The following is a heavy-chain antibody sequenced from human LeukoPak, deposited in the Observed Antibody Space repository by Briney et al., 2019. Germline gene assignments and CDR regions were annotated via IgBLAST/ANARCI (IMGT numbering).Heavy chain of an antibody. CDR2: IYYSGST. CDR3: ARVACSGGSCYSREYYFDY. CDR1: GGSISSGDYY. D-gene: IGHD2-15*01. V-gene: IGHV4-30-4*01. Sequence: PSETLSLTCTVSGGSISSGDYYWSWIRQPPGKGLEWIGYIYYSGSTYYNPSLKSRVTISVDTSKNQLSLKLSSVTAADTAVYYCARVACSGGSCYSREYYFDYWGQGTLVTVSS. J-gene: IGHJ4*02.